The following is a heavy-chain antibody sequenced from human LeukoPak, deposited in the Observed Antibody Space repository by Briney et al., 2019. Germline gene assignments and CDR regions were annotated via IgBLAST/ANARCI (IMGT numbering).Heavy chain of an antibody. CDR1: GFTFSSYS. Sequence: GGSLRLSCAASGFTFSSYSMNWVRQAPGEGLEWVSSISNSGSVIYYADSVKGRFTLSRDKARNSLFLQMRSLRAEGTAVYILTRDLRYCSSASWSENGGFDIWGQGGMVTVSS. D-gene: IGHD2-2*01. CDR3: TRDLRYCSSASWSENGGFDI. J-gene: IGHJ3*02. V-gene: IGHV3-21*01. CDR2: ISNSGSVI.